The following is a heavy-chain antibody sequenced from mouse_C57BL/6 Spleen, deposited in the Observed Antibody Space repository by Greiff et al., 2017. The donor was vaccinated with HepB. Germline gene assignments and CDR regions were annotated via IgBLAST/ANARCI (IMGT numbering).Heavy chain of an antibody. J-gene: IGHJ3*01. V-gene: IGHV5-4*01. CDR2: ISDGGSYT. CDR3: ARDSYGSTPWFAY. D-gene: IGHD1-1*01. Sequence: EVQVVESGGGLVKPGGSLKLSCAASGFTFSSYAMSWVRQTPEKRLEWVATISDGGSYTYYPDNVKGRFTISRDNAKNNLYLQMSHLKSEDTAMYYCARDSYGSTPWFAYWGQGTLVTVSA. CDR1: GFTFSSYA.